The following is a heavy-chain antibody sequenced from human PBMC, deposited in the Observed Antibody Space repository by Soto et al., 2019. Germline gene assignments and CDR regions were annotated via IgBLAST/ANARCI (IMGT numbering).Heavy chain of an antibody. D-gene: IGHD1-7*01. CDR1: GDSISSSNW. V-gene: IGHV4-4*02. CDR2: IYHGAST. Sequence: QVQLQESGPGLVKPSGTLSLTCAVSGDSISSSNWWSWVRQPPGKGLEWIGEIYHGASTTYNPSLKSRVTISGDKSKNQFSLKLSSVTAADTAVYYCASWVTGTKKSHYWGQGTLVTVSS. J-gene: IGHJ4*02. CDR3: ASWVTGTKKSHY.